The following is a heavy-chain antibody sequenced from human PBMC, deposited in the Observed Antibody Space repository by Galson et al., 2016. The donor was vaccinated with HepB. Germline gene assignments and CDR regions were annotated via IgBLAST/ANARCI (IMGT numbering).Heavy chain of an antibody. V-gene: IGHV4-39*01. J-gene: IGHJ4*02. CDR3: ARRVADDSGKWMFYFDY. CDR1: GCSISRSSYY. CDR2: KYYGGST. D-gene: IGHD3-10*01. Sequence: SETLSLTCTVSGCSISRSSYYWGWIRQPPGKGLEWIGSKYYGGSTYFTPSLKSRVTISVDTSKNQFSLKLSSVTAADTAVYYCARRVADDSGKWMFYFDYWGRGTLVTVSS.